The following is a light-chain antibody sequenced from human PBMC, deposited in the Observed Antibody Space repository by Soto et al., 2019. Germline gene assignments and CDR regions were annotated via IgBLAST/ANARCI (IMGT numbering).Light chain of an antibody. J-gene: IGKJ1*01. CDR3: QQYNNWPPTWT. CDR1: RSISTY. Sequence: VLTQSPATLSLSPGERATLSCRASRSISTYLAWYQQKPGQAPRLLIYGASTRATGIPARFSGSGSGTEFTLTISSLQSEDFAVYYCQQYNNWPPTWTFGQGTKVDIK. V-gene: IGKV3-15*01. CDR2: GAS.